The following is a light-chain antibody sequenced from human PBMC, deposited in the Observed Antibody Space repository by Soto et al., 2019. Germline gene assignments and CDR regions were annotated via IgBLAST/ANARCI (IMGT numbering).Light chain of an antibody. CDR3: QQRSNWPPET. Sequence: EIVLTQSPATLSLSRGERATRSCRASQSVSSYLAWYQQKPGQAPRLLIYDASNRATGIPARFSGSGSGTDFTLTISSLEPEDFAVYYCQQRSNWPPETFGQGTRLEIK. J-gene: IGKJ5*01. CDR2: DAS. V-gene: IGKV3-11*01. CDR1: QSVSSY.